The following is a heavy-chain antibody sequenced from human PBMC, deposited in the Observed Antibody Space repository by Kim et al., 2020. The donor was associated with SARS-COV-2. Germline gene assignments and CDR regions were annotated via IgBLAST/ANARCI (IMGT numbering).Heavy chain of an antibody. CDR1: GASIISSTYY. V-gene: IGHV4-39*01. J-gene: IGHJ4*02. CDR3: VFFGEQQGDFDD. Sequence: SETLSLTCSFSGASIISSTYYWGWIRQPPGKGLEWIRSLYSSGSTFHNPSLESRVTISGDMSETQFSLRLTSVTAADTAMYYWVFFGEQQGDFDDWGQG. D-gene: IGHD3-16*01. CDR2: LYSSGST.